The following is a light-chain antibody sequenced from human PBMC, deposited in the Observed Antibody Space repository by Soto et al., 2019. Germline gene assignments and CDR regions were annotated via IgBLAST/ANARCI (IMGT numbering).Light chain of an antibody. Sequence: EIVLTQSPGTLSLSPGGRAALSCTASQSISADYLVWYQQKPGQAPRLLIYGGSSRATGIPDRFSGSGSGTDFTLTISRLAPEDVAVYYCQHYGSSVFTFGPGTKVDIK. CDR2: GGS. V-gene: IGKV3-20*01. CDR3: QHYGSSVFT. J-gene: IGKJ3*01. CDR1: QSISADY.